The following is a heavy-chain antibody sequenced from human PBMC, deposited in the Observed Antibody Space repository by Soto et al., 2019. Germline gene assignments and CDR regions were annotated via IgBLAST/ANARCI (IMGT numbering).Heavy chain of an antibody. D-gene: IGHD3-22*01. CDR1: GFTFTSSA. Sequence: ASVKVSCKASGFTFTSSAVQWVRQARGQRLEWIGWIVVGSGNTNYAQKFQERVTITRDMSTSTAYMELSSLRSEDTAVYYCAADKAAYYDSSGYYLLGESGGMDVWGQGTTVTVSS. CDR3: AADKAAYYDSSGYYLLGESGGMDV. CDR2: IVVGSGNT. V-gene: IGHV1-58*01. J-gene: IGHJ6*02.